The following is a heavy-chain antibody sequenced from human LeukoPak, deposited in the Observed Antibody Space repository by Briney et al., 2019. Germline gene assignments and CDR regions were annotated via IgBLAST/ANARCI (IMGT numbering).Heavy chain of an antibody. CDR1: GYSISSGYY. CDR2: IYHSGRT. V-gene: IGHV4-38-2*02. J-gene: IGHJ4*02. CDR3: TGKYYYDTSGYYYADY. Sequence: SETLSHTCTVSGYSISSGYYWGWIRQSPGKGLEWIGSIYHSGRTYYNPSLKSRLAISLDTSKNQFSLKLSSVTAADTAVYYCTGKYYYDTSGYYYADYWGQGTLVTVSS. D-gene: IGHD3-22*01.